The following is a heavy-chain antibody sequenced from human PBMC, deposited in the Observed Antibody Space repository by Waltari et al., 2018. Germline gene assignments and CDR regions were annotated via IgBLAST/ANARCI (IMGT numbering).Heavy chain of an antibody. J-gene: IGHJ4*02. V-gene: IGHV3-23*01. CDR1: GFTFSSHA. CDR3: ARNQYWAFDY. Sequence: EVQLLESGGCLVQPGGSLRLSCAASGFTFSSHAMGWVRQAPGKGLEWVSTITNGDGDTYYADSVKGRFTMSRDNSMNTLYLRMNSLRVEDTAIYYCARNQYWAFDYWGQGTLVTVSS. CDR2: ITNGDGDT. D-gene: IGHD2-15*01.